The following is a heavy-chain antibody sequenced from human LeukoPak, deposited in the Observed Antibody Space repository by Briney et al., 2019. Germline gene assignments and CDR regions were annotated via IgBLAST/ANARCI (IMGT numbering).Heavy chain of an antibody. D-gene: IGHD4-17*01. CDR1: GSTFSSYG. V-gene: IGHV3-30*18. CDR2: ISYDGSNK. CDR3: AKEGLDYGDYYFDY. Sequence: PGRSLRLSCAASGSTFSSYGMHWVRQAPGKGLEWVAVISYDGSNKYYADSVKGRSTISRDNSKNTLYLQMNSLRAEDTAVYYCAKEGLDYGDYYFDYWGQGTLVTVSS. J-gene: IGHJ4*02.